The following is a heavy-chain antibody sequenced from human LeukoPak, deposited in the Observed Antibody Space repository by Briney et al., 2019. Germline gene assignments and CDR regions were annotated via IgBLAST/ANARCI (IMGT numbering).Heavy chain of an antibody. CDR1: GNSFSSGYY. Sequence: SETLSLTCAVTGNSFSSGYYWGWIRQPPGKGLEWIGSIYHSGSIYYNPSLESRVTISVDTSKNRFSLKLSSVTAADTAVYYCAGQHDTNGYYFYWGQGTLVTVSS. J-gene: IGHJ4*02. CDR2: IYHSGSI. D-gene: IGHD3-22*01. CDR3: AGQHDTNGYYFY. V-gene: IGHV4-38-2*01.